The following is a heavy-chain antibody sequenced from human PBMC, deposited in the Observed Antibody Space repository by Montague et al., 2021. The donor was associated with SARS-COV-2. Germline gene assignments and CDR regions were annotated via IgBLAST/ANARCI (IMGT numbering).Heavy chain of an antibody. Sequence: SLRLSCAASGFTVSSTYVNWVRQAPGKGLEWVSVTYAGGTTYYADSVKGRFTISAGNSKNTLYLQMHSLRAEDTAVYYCARATNYGGPSDYWGQGTLVTVSS. J-gene: IGHJ4*02. D-gene: IGHD4-23*01. CDR1: GFTVSSTY. V-gene: IGHV3-53*01. CDR2: TYAGGTT. CDR3: ARATNYGGPSDY.